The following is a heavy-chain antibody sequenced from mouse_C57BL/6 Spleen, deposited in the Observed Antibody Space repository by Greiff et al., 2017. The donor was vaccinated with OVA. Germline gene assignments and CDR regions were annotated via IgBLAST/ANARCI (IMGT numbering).Heavy chain of an antibody. Sequence: EVQRVESGGGLVQPKGSLKLSCAASGFTFNTYAMHLVRQAPGKGLEWVARIRSKSSNYATYYADSVKDRFTISRDDSQSMLYLQMNNLKTEDTAMYYCVRDTDYGSSYWYFDVWGTGTTVTVSS. CDR3: VRDTDYGSSYWYFDV. V-gene: IGHV10-3*01. CDR2: IRSKSSNYAT. D-gene: IGHD1-1*01. J-gene: IGHJ1*03. CDR1: GFTFNTYA.